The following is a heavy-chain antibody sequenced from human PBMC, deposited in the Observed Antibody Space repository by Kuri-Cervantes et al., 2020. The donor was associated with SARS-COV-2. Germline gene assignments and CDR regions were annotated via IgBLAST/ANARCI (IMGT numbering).Heavy chain of an antibody. CDR1: GFTFSSYG. CDR3: VRDGDHWNFDY. D-gene: IGHD1-1*01. Sequence: GESLKISCAASGFTFSSYGMHWVRQAPGKGLEWVAVISYDGSNKYYADSVKGRLTISRDNAKNMLFLQMNSLRAEDTAVYYCVRDGDHWNFDYWGQGTLVTSPQ. J-gene: IGHJ4*02. V-gene: IGHV3-30*03. CDR2: ISYDGSNK.